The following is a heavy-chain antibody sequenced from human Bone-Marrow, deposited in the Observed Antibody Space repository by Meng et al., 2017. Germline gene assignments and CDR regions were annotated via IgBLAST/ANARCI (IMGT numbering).Heavy chain of an antibody. CDR2: ISSSSSYI. V-gene: IGHV3-21*01. J-gene: IGHJ4*02. CDR3: ARDRRGYSGYGDY. CDR1: GFTFSSYA. D-gene: IGHD5-12*01. Sequence: GESLKISCAASGFTFSSYAMSWVRQAPGKGLEWVSSISSSSSYIYYADSVKGRFTISRDNAKNSLYLQMNSLRAEDTAVYYCARDRRGYSGYGDYWGQGTLVTVSS.